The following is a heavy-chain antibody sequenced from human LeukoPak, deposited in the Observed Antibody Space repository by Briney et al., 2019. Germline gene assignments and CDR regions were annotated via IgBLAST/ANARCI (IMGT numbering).Heavy chain of an antibody. D-gene: IGHD3-22*01. CDR2: ISSSSSYI. Sequence: GGSLRLSCAASGFTFSSYSMNWVRQAPGKGLEWVSSISSSSSYIYYADSVKGRFTISRDNAKNSLYLQMNSLRAEDTAVYYCATSARRITMIVWGQGTMVTVSS. CDR3: ATSARRITMIV. J-gene: IGHJ3*01. CDR1: GFTFSSYS. V-gene: IGHV3-21*01.